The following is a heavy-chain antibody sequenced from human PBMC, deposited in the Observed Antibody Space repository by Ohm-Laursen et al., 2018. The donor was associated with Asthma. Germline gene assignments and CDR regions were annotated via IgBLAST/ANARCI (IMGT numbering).Heavy chain of an antibody. V-gene: IGHV3-74*01. CDR2: IFPDGRQT. CDR1: GFTFSDYF. J-gene: IGHJ6*02. D-gene: IGHD6-19*01. Sequence: SLRLSCAASGFTFSDYFMHWVRQRPGGGLDWVSHIFPDGRQTNYADSVKGRFTISRDNAKNTLYLQMNSLRAEDTAVYYCARVLEVSSGWYYYYYGMDVWGQGTTVTVSS. CDR3: ARVLEVSSGWYYYYYGMDV.